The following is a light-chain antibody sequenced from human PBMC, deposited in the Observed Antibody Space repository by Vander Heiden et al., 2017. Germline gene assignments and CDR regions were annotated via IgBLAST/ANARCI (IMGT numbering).Light chain of an antibody. CDR3: QQRSNWPLT. CDR2: DAS. CDR1: QSVSSY. V-gene: IGKV3-11*01. Sequence: EIVLFPSPATLSLPPGERAPLSCRASQSVSSYLAWYQQKPGQAPRLLIYDASNRATGIPARFSGSGSGTDFTLTISSLEPEDFAVYYCQQRSNWPLTFGGGTKVEIK. J-gene: IGKJ4*01.